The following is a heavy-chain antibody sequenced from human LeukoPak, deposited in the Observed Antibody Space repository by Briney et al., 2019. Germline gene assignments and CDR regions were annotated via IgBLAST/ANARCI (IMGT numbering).Heavy chain of an antibody. CDR1: GYTFTSYG. CDR2: ISAYNGNT. D-gene: IGHD3-10*01. CDR3: ARDQYYYGSGRKPNFDY. V-gene: IGHV1-18*01. J-gene: IGHJ4*02. Sequence: GASVKVSCKASGYTFTSYGISWVRQAPGQGLEWMGWISAYNGNTNYAQKLQGRVTMTTDTSTSTAYMELRSLGSDDTAVYYCARDQYYYGSGRKPNFDYWGQRTLVTVSS.